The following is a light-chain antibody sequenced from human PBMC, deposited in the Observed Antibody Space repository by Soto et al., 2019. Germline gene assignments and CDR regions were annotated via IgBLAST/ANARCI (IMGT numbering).Light chain of an antibody. CDR3: QQYNNWLT. CDR2: AAS. V-gene: IGKV3-15*01. CDR1: QNVFNN. J-gene: IGKJ4*01. Sequence: EIVVTQSPVTLSVSPGERATLSCRASQNVFNNLACYQHKPGHAPRLLICAASTRATGIPPRFSGSVSGTDFTLTINSLQCEDFGIYYCQQYNNWLTFGGGTKVEIK.